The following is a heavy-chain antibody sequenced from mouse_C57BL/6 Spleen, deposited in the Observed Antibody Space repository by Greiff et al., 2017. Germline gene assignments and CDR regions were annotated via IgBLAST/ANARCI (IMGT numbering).Heavy chain of an antibody. CDR1: GYAFTSYW. Sequence: QVQLQQPGAELVKPGASVKISCKASGYAFTSYWMNWVKQRPGKGLEWIGLIYPGDGDTNYNGKFKGKATLTADKSSSTAYMQLSSLTSEDSAVXVCARAGISTVVAEDFDYWGQGTTLTVSS. J-gene: IGHJ2*01. CDR2: IYPGDGDT. D-gene: IGHD1-1*01. CDR3: ARAGISTVVAEDFDY. V-gene: IGHV1-80*01.